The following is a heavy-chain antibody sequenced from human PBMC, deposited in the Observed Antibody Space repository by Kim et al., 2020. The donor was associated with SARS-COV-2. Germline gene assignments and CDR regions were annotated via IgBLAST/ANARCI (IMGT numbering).Heavy chain of an antibody. CDR1: GGSISSSSYY. CDR3: ARGWGGQLWSYGMDV. D-gene: IGHD5-18*01. J-gene: IGHJ6*02. CDR2: IYYSGST. Sequence: SETLSLTCTVSGGSISSSSYYWGWIRQPPGKGLEWIGSIYYSGSTYYNPSLKSRVTISVDTSKNQFSLKLSSVTAADTAVYYCARGWGGQLWSYGMDVWGQGTTVTVSS. V-gene: IGHV4-39*01.